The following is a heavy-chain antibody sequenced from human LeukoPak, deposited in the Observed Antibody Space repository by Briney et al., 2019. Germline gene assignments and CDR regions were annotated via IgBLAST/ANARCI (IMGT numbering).Heavy chain of an antibody. CDR2: INHSGST. D-gene: IGHD2-2*02. CDR3: ARAACRLSSTSCYTGGYNWFDP. V-gene: IGHV4-34*01. J-gene: IGHJ5*02. Sequence: KSSETLSLTCAVYGGSFSGYYWSWIRQPPGKGLEWIGEINHSGSTNYNPSLKSRVTISVDTSKNQFSLKLSSVTAADTAVYYCARAACRLSSTSCYTGGYNWFDPWGQGTLVTVSS. CDR1: GGSFSGYY.